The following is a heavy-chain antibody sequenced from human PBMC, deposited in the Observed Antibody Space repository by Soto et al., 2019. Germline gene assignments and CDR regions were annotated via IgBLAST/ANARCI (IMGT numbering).Heavy chain of an antibody. Sequence: GASVKVSCEASGYTFTGYYMHWVRQAPGQGLEWMGWINPNSGGTNYAQKFQGRVTMTRDTSISTAYMELSRLRSDDTAVYYCARARAAAGTGGMDVWGQGTTVTVSS. CDR2: INPNSGGT. CDR3: ARARAAAGTGGMDV. V-gene: IGHV1-2*02. D-gene: IGHD6-13*01. CDR1: GYTFTGYY. J-gene: IGHJ6*02.